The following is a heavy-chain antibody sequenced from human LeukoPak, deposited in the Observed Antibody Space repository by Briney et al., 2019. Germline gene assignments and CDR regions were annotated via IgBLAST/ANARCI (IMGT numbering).Heavy chain of an antibody. CDR3: ARVALSGYDPPAYFDY. J-gene: IGHJ4*02. D-gene: IGHD5-12*01. CDR1: GYTFTSYG. V-gene: IGHV1-18*01. CDR2: ISAYNGNT. Sequence: ASVKVSCKASGYTFTSYGISWVRQAPGQGLEWMGWISAYNGNTNYAQKLQGRVTMTTDTSTSTAYMELRSLRSDDTAVYYCARVALSGYDPPAYFDYWGQGTLVTVSS.